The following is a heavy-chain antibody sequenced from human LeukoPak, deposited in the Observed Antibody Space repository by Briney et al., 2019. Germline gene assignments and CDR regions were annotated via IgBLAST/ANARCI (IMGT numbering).Heavy chain of an antibody. CDR1: GFTFSDYY. Sequence: PGGSLRLSCAASGFTFSDYYMSWIRQAPGKGLEWVSYISSSGSTIYYADSVKGRFTISRDNAKNSLYLQMNSLRAEDTAVYYCARVKGSQEWLTTDHWYFDLWGRGTLVTVSS. V-gene: IGHV3-11*01. D-gene: IGHD6-19*01. CDR3: ARVKGSQEWLTTDHWYFDL. J-gene: IGHJ2*01. CDR2: ISSSGSTI.